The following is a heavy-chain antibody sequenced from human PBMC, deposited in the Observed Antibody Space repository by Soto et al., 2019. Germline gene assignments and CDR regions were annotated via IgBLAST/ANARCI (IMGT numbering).Heavy chain of an antibody. D-gene: IGHD4-17*01. V-gene: IGHV3-64*01. Sequence: ESGGGLVQPGGSLRLSCAASGFTFSSYAMHWVRQAPGKGLEYVSAISSNGGSTYYANSVKGRFTISRDNSKNTLYLQMGSLRAEDMAVYYCARDAMTTVTTGCLDYWGQGTLVTVSS. CDR3: ARDAMTTVTTGCLDY. J-gene: IGHJ4*02. CDR2: ISSNGGST. CDR1: GFTFSSYA.